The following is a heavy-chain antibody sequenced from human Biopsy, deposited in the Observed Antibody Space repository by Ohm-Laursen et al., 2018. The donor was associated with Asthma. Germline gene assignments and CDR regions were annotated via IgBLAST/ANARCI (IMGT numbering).Heavy chain of an antibody. CDR1: GDSFTYPGYY. Sequence: TLSLTWSVSGDSFTYPGYYWSWVRQLPGMGLEWIGYIHYSGSAYSNPSLKSRISMSVDMPKNQFSLEVRSVTAADTAVYYCARRVTSSLAYWAGDWSVHLDRGGPGTLVTVSS. D-gene: IGHD2-21*01. CDR2: IHYSGSA. V-gene: IGHV4-31*02. CDR3: ARRVTSSLAYWAGDWSVHLDR. J-gene: IGHJ5*02.